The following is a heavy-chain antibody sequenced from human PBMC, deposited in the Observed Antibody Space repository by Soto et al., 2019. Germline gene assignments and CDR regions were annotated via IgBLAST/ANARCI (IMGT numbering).Heavy chain of an antibody. J-gene: IGHJ4*02. D-gene: IGHD5-18*01. CDR3: AHSLRGLWKKPFDY. CDR2: VYWDDDK. CDR1: GFSLSTSGVG. V-gene: IGHV2-5*02. Sequence: SGPTLVNPAQTLTLTCTFSGFSLSTSGVGVGWIRQPPGKALEWLALVYWDDDKRYSPSLKSRLTITKDTSKNQVVLTMTNMDPVDTATYYCAHSLRGLWKKPFDYWGQGTLVTVSS.